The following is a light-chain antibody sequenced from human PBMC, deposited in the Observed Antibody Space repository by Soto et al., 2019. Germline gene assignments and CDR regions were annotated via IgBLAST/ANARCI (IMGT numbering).Light chain of an antibody. Sequence: DIKLTQSPSFLSASVGDRVTITCRASQVINNYLAWYQQRPGKAPKLLIYSAFSLQSGAPSRFSGSGSGTEFTLTISSLQPEDFATYYCQQLNNYSFTFGPGTKVDLK. CDR2: SAF. J-gene: IGKJ3*01. V-gene: IGKV1-9*01. CDR3: QQLNNYSFT. CDR1: QVINNY.